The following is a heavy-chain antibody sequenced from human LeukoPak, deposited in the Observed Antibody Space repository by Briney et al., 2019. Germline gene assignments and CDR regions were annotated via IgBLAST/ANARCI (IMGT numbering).Heavy chain of an antibody. Sequence: GGSLRLSCAASGFTFSSYAMSWVRQAPGKGLEWVSAISGRGGSTYSADSVKGRFTISRDNSNNTLYLQMNSLRAEDTAVYYCARCLYYYGSGSYYVDYWGQGTLVTVSS. D-gene: IGHD3-10*01. CDR1: GFTFSSYA. V-gene: IGHV3-23*01. CDR2: ISGRGGST. CDR3: ARCLYYYGSGSYYVDY. J-gene: IGHJ4*02.